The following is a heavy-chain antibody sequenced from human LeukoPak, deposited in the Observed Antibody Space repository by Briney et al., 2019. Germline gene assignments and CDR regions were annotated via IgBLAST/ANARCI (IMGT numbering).Heavy chain of an antibody. V-gene: IGHV3-7*01. CDR1: GFTFSSIW. CDR2: INQDGRET. J-gene: IGHJ6*04. CDR3: AELGITMIGGV. Sequence: GGALRLSCGASGFTFSSIWMGWVRQAPGKGVEWVANINQDGRETYNVDSVKGRFTISRDNAKNSLYLKMNSLRAEDTAVYYCAELGITMIGGVWGKGTTVTISS. D-gene: IGHD3-10*02.